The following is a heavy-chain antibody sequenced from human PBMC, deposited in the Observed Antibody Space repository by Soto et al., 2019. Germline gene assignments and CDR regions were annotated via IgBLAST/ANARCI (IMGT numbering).Heavy chain of an antibody. V-gene: IGHV3-23*01. Sequence: GGSLRLSCSASGFTFSSYAMSWVRQAPGKGLEWVSAISGSGGSTYYADSVKGRFTISRDNSKNTLYLQMNSLRAEDTAVYYCAKAHSGSYFSSDDAFDIWGKGTMVTVSS. D-gene: IGHD1-26*01. CDR2: ISGSGGST. CDR3: AKAHSGSYFSSDDAFDI. J-gene: IGHJ3*02. CDR1: GFTFSSYA.